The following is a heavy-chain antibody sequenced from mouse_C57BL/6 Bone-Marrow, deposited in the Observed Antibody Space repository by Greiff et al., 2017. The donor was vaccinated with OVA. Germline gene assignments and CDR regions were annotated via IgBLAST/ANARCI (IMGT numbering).Heavy chain of an antibody. J-gene: IGHJ3*01. CDR1: GFNIKDYY. CDR2: IDPEDGDT. CDR3: TPIYYDYSWFAY. Sequence: VHVKQSGAELVRPGASVKLSCTASGFNIKDYYMHWVKQRPEQGLEWIGRIDPEDGDTEYSPKFQGKATMTADTSSNTAYLQLSSLTSEDTAVYYCTPIYYDYSWFAYWGQGTLVTVSA. V-gene: IGHV14-1*01. D-gene: IGHD2-4*01.